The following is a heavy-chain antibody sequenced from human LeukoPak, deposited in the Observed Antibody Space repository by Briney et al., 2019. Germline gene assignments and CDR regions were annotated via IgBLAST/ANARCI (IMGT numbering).Heavy chain of an antibody. J-gene: IGHJ6*03. CDR3: ARDSVTDYYMDV. V-gene: IGHV3-48*01. CDR2: ISSSSSTI. Sequence: GGSLRLSCAASGFTFSSCSMNWVRQAPGKGLEWVSYISSSSSTIYYADSVKGRFTISRDNAKNSLYLQMNSLRAEDTAVYYCARDSVTDYYMDVWGKGTTVTVSS. CDR1: GFTFSSCS.